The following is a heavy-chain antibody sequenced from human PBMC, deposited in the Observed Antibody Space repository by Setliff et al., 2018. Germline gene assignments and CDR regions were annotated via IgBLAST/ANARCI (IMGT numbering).Heavy chain of an antibody. J-gene: IGHJ4*02. Sequence: TSETLSLTCTVSGYSISSGHYWGWIRQPPGKGLEWIGSISHSGSTYYNPSLRSRVTISLDTSKNQFSPKLTSVTAADTAAYYCAGGRRYDYGWDFDYWGQGTLVTVSS. CDR3: AGGRRYDYGWDFDY. V-gene: IGHV4-38-2*02. CDR2: ISHSGST. D-gene: IGHD4-17*01. CDR1: GYSISSGHY.